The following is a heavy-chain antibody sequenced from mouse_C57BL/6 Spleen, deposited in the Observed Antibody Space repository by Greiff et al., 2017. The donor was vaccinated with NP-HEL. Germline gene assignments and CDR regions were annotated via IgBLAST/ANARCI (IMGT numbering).Heavy chain of an antibody. D-gene: IGHD2-1*01. CDR2: IYPGDDVT. Sequence: VKLVESGAELVKPGASVKISCKASGYAFSSYWMNWVKQRPGKGLEWIGQIYPGDDVTNYNGKFKGKATLTADKSSSTAYMQLSSLTSEDSAVYFCARSLPSDLDYWGQGTSVTVSS. CDR1: GYAFSSYW. CDR3: ARSLPSDLDY. V-gene: IGHV1-80*01. J-gene: IGHJ4*01.